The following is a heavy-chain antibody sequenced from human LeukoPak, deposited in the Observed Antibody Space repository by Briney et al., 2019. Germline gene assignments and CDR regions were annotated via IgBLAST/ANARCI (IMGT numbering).Heavy chain of an antibody. V-gene: IGHV4-34*01. CDR2: INHSGST. Sequence: SETLSLTCAVYGGSFSGYYWSWIRQPPGKGLEWIGEINHSGSTNYNPSLKSRVTISVDTSKNQFSLKLSSVTAADTAVYYCARGRSTSSYYFDYWGQGTLVTVSS. CDR1: GGSFSGYY. J-gene: IGHJ4*02. D-gene: IGHD2-2*01. CDR3: ARGRSTSSYYFDY.